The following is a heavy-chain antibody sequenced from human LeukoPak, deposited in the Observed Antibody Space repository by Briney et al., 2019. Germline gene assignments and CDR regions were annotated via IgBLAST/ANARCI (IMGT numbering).Heavy chain of an antibody. D-gene: IGHD3-22*01. V-gene: IGHV1-2*02. CDR1: GYTFSGYY. J-gene: IGHJ4*02. CDR3: ARGTNTYDFDS. Sequence: GASVKVSCKASGYTFSGYYMHWVRQAPGQGLEWMGWINPNRGATNYTQKFQGRVTMTRDTSISTAYMELSRLRSDDTAVFYCARGTNTYDFDSWGQGTQVTVSS. CDR2: INPNRGAT.